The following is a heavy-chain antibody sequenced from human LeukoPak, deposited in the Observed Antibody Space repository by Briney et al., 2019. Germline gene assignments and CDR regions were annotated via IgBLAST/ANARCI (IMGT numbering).Heavy chain of an antibody. CDR1: GFTVSSNY. D-gene: IGHD5-18*01. J-gene: IGHJ4*02. V-gene: IGHV3-53*01. Sequence: GGSLRLSCAASGFTVSSNYMSWVRQAPGKGLEWVSVIYSGGSTYYADSVKGRFTISRDNSKNTLYLQMNSLRAEDTAVYYCALAGPTSGYSYGYSYWGQGTLVTVSS. CDR3: ALAGPTSGYSYGYSY. CDR2: IYSGGST.